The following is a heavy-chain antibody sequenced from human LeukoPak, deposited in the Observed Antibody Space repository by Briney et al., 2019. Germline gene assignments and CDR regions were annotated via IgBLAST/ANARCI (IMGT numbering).Heavy chain of an antibody. CDR3: ASPGPYYGSGSYFY. Sequence: ASVKVSCKASGYTFTSNGISWVRQAPGQGLEWMGWISAYNGNTNYAQKLQGRVTMTTDTSTSTAYMELRSLRSDDTAVYYCASPGPYYGSGSYFYWGQGTLVTVSS. D-gene: IGHD3-10*01. J-gene: IGHJ4*02. CDR2: ISAYNGNT. V-gene: IGHV1-18*01. CDR1: GYTFTSNG.